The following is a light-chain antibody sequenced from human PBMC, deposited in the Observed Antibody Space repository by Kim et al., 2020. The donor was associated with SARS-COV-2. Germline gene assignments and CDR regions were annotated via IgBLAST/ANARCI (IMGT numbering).Light chain of an antibody. CDR1: QSVSSD. CDR2: GAS. J-gene: IGKJ4*01. CDR3: QQFKKWPLT. V-gene: IGKV3-15*01. Sequence: EIVMTQSPATLSVSPGERATLSCRASQSVSSDLAWYQHKPGQAPRLLVYGASTRATGIPVRFSGSGSGTEFTLTISSLQSEDFAVYYCQQFKKWPLTFGGETMGDIK.